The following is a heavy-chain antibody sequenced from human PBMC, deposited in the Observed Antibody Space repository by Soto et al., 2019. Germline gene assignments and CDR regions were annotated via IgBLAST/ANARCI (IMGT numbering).Heavy chain of an antibody. V-gene: IGHV1-18*01. Sequence: ASVKVSCKASGYTFTSYGISWVRQAPGQGLEWMGWISAYNGNTNYAQKLQGRVTMTTDTSTSTAHMELRSLRSDDTAVYYCARVVAVAGTFDYWGQGTLVTVSS. CDR3: ARVVAVAGTFDY. J-gene: IGHJ4*02. CDR1: GYTFTSYG. D-gene: IGHD6-19*01. CDR2: ISAYNGNT.